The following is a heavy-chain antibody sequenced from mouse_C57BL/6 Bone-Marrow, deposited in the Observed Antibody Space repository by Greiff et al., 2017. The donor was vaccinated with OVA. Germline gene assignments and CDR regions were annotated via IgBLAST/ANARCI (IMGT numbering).Heavy chain of an antibody. V-gene: IGHV5-17*01. D-gene: IGHD3-3*01. J-gene: IGHJ4*01. CDR1: GFTFSDYG. CDR2: ISSGSSTI. CDR3: ARGGGTVAMDY. Sequence: EVQRVESGGGLVKPGGSLKLSCAASGFTFSDYGMHWVRQAPEKGLEWVAYISSGSSTIYYADTVKGRFTISRDNAKNTLFLQMTSLRSEDTAMYYCARGGGTVAMDYWGQGTSVTVSS.